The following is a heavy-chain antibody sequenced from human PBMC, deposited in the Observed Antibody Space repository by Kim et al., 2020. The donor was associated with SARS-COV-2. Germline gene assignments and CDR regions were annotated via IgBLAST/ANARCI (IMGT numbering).Heavy chain of an antibody. D-gene: IGHD3-9*01. V-gene: IGHV3-15*01. CDR1: GFTFSNAW. Sequence: GGSLRLSCAASGFTFSNAWMSWVRQAPGKGLEWVGRIKSKTDGGSTDYAAPVKGRFTISRDDSKNTLYLQMNSLKTEDTAVYYCTTVLPYYDILTGYYFPYYFDYWGQGTLVTVSS. CDR2: IKSKTDGGST. CDR3: TTVLPYYDILTGYYFPYYFDY. J-gene: IGHJ4*02.